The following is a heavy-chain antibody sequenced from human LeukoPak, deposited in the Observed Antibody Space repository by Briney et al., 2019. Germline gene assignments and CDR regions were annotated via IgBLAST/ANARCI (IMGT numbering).Heavy chain of an antibody. D-gene: IGHD6-19*01. Sequence: PGGSLRLSCAASGFTFSSYSMNWVRQAPGKGLEWVSSISSSSSYIYYADSVKGRFTISRDNAQNSLYLQMNSLRAEDTAVYYCARDRVGAVAGTNLDYWGQGTLVTVSS. CDR3: ARDRVGAVAGTNLDY. J-gene: IGHJ4*02. CDR1: GFTFSSYS. CDR2: ISSSSSYI. V-gene: IGHV3-21*01.